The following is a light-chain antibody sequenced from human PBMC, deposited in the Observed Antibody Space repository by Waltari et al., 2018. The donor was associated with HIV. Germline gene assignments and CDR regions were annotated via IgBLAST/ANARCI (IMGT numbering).Light chain of an antibody. CDR2: DES. CDR1: NIGSKS. Sequence: SYVLTQPPSVSVAPGQTARITCGGNNIGSKSVHWYQQKPGQAPVLVVDDESDRPSGIPERFSGSNSGNTATLTISRVEAGDEADYYCQVWDSSSDHPVVFGGGTKLTVL. CDR3: QVWDSSSDHPVV. V-gene: IGLV3-21*02. J-gene: IGLJ2*01.